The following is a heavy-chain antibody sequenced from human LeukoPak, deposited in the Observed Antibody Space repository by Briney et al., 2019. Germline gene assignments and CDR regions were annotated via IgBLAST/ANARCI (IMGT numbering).Heavy chain of an antibody. CDR2: INPSSGGT. CDR3: AAFGTRQPYYMDV. V-gene: IGHV1-2*02. CDR1: GYTFTGYY. D-gene: IGHD3-10*01. Sequence: GASVKVSCKASGYTFTGYYMHWVRQAPGQGLEWMGWINPSSGGTNYAQKFQGRVTMTRDTSISTAYMELSRLRSDDTAVYYCAAFGTRQPYYMDVWGKGTTVTVSS. J-gene: IGHJ6*03.